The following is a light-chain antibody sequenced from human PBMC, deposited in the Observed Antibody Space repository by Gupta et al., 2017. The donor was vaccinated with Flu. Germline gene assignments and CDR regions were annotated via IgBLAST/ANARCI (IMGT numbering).Light chain of an antibody. CDR2: DTS. V-gene: IGKV1-33*01. Sequence: DIQLPHSPSSLSASVGDRVTISCQAFQDISFNLNWYHQKPGEAPKLLIYDTSTLAPGVPSRFSVSGCGTDFTLTSTNPQQEDVGTYYCQQDDNLPLFAFGPGTKVNV. J-gene: IGKJ3*01. CDR3: QQDDNLPLFA. CDR1: QDISFN.